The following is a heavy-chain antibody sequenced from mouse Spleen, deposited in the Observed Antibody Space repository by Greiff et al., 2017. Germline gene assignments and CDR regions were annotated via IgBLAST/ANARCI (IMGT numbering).Heavy chain of an antibody. CDR3: ARKDYGSRASFDY. CDR2: IYPGDGDT. V-gene: IGHV1-80*01. CDR1: GYAFSSYW. D-gene: IGHD1-1*01. J-gene: IGHJ2*01. Sequence: QVQLQQSGAELVKPGASVKISCKASGYAFSSYWMNWVKQRPGKGLEWIGQIYPGDGDTNYNGKFKGKATLTADKSSSTAYMQLSSLTSEDAAVYFCARKDYGSRASFDYWGQGTTLTVSS.